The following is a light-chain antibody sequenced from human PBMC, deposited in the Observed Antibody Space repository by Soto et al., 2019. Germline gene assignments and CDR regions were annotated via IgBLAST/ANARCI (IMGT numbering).Light chain of an antibody. CDR3: HQYNIRQT. J-gene: IGKJ1*01. Sequence: EIVMTQSPATLSVSPGERATLSCRASQSVSSNLAWYQQKPGQAPRLLIYGASTRAIGIPARFSGSGSGTEFSLTISSMHSEDFAVYSCHQYNIRQTFGQGTKVEIK. CDR1: QSVSSN. V-gene: IGKV3-15*01. CDR2: GAS.